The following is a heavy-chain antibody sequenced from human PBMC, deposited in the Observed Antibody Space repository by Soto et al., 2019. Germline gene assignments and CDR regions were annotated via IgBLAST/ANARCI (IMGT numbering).Heavy chain of an antibody. V-gene: IGHV4-31*03. Sequence: QVQLQESGPGLVKPSQTLSLTCTVSGGSISSGGYYWSWIRQHPGKGLEWIGYIYYSGSTYYNPXXKSRVPISVDXXKXQXXLKLSSVTAADTAVYYCARAHYYDSSGYSSADLDYWGQGTLVTVSS. J-gene: IGHJ4*02. CDR2: IYYSGST. D-gene: IGHD3-22*01. CDR3: ARAHYYDSSGYSSADLDY. CDR1: GGSISSGGYY.